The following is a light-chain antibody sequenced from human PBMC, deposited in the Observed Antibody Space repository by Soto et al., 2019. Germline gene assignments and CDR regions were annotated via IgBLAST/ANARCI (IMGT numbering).Light chain of an antibody. V-gene: IGLV2-14*01. J-gene: IGLJ2*01. Sequence: QSALTQPASVSGSPGQSITISCTGTSSDVGSYNYVSWYQQHPGKAPKLMIYDVSNRPSGVSNRFSGSKSGNTASLTISGLQAEDEADYYCSSYTSSSTLVFGGGTMLTVL. CDR2: DVS. CDR3: SSYTSSSTLV. CDR1: SSDVGSYNY.